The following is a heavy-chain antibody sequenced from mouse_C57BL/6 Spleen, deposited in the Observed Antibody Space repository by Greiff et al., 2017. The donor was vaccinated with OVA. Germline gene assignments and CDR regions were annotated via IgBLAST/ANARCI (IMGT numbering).Heavy chain of an antibody. D-gene: IGHD1-1*01. CDR3: ARIVYYDGTYAMDY. Sequence: VQLQQSGPELVKPGASVKISCKASGYAFSSSWMNWVKQRPGKGLEWIGRIYPGAGDTNYNGKFKGKATLTADKSSSTAYIQLSSLTSEDSAVYFCARIVYYDGTYAMDYWGQGTSVTVSS. J-gene: IGHJ4*01. CDR1: GYAFSSSW. CDR2: IYPGAGDT. V-gene: IGHV1-82*01.